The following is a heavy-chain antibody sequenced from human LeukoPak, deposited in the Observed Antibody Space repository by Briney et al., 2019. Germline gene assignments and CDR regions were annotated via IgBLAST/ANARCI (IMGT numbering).Heavy chain of an antibody. CDR2: IYYSGST. J-gene: IGHJ4*02. CDR3: ARHSGSYYPFDY. V-gene: IGHV4-39*01. Sequence: PSETLSLTCTVSGGSISSSSYYWGWIRQPPGKGLEWIGSIYYSGSTYYNPSLKSRVTISVDTSKNQFSLKLSSVTAADTAVYYCARHSGSYYPFDYWGQGTLVTVSP. D-gene: IGHD1-26*01. CDR1: GGSISSSSYY.